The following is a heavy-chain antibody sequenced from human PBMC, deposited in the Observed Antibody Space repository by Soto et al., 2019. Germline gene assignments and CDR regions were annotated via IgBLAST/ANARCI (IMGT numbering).Heavy chain of an antibody. Sequence: EVQLVESGGGLVQPGGSLRLSCAASGFTFSSYRMHWVRQAPGKGLVWVSRINSDGSSTSYADSVKGRFTISRDNAKNTLYLQMNSLRAEDTAVYYCARVGSRPNSGSYWKFDPWGQGTLVTVSS. CDR3: ARVGSRPNSGSYWKFDP. CDR2: INSDGSST. D-gene: IGHD1-26*01. V-gene: IGHV3-74*01. CDR1: GFTFSSYR. J-gene: IGHJ5*02.